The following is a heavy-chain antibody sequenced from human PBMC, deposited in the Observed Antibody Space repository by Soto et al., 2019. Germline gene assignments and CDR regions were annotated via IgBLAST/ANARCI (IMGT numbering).Heavy chain of an antibody. CDR1: GFTFSNAW. J-gene: IGHJ4*02. CDR2: TKSTTDGGTT. Sequence: SLRLSCSASGFTFSNAWMTWVRQAPGKGLEWVGRTKSTTDGGTTDYAAPVKGRFTISRDDSKNTLYLQMNSLKTEDTAVYYCTIAGSQWSGELLNDWCQGTLVTVSA. D-gene: IGHD3-10*01. CDR3: TIAGSQWSGELLND. V-gene: IGHV3-15*01.